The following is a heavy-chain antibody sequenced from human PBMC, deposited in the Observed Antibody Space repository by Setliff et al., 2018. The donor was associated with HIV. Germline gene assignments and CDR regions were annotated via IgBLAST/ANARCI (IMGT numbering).Heavy chain of an antibody. V-gene: IGHV5-51*01. J-gene: IGHJ4*02. CDR3: ARHGQYGSGSYYNRPFDY. CDR2: IYPGDSDT. CDR1: EYSFTNYW. Sequence: GESLKISCQGSEYSFTNYWVGWVRQMPDKGLEWMGLIYPGDSDTRNSPSFQGQVTISADKSLSTAYLQWSSLKASDTAMYYCARHGQYGSGSYYNRPFDYWGQGTLVTAPQ. D-gene: IGHD3-10*01.